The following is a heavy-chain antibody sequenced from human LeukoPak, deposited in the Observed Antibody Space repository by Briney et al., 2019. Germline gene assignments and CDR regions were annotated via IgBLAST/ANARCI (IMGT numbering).Heavy chain of an antibody. J-gene: IGHJ4*02. D-gene: IGHD1-26*01. Sequence: PGGSLRLSCAASGFLFSTYTVNWVRQAPGQGLEWVAALAAASGTRYYANSVKGRFTISRDNSKNTVFLQMNSLRVEDTAVYYCAKDKVPDGKWDIDYWGQGTPVTVSS. CDR3: AKDKVPDGKWDIDY. CDR2: LAAASGTR. CDR1: GFLFSTYT. V-gene: IGHV3-23*01.